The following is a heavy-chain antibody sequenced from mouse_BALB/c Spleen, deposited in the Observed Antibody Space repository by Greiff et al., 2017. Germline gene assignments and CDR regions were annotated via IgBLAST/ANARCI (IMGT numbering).Heavy chain of an antibody. V-gene: IGHV5-6-5*01. J-gene: IGHJ4*01. CDR3: ARVYYYGSNAMDY. Sequence: EVKLVESGGGLVKPGGSLKLSCAASGFAFSSYDMSWVRQTPEKRLEWVAYISSGGSTYYPDSVKGRFTISRDNARNILYLQMSSLRSEDTAMYYCARVYYYGSNAMDYWGQGTSVTVSA. D-gene: IGHD1-1*01. CDR1: GFAFSSYD. CDR2: ISSGGST.